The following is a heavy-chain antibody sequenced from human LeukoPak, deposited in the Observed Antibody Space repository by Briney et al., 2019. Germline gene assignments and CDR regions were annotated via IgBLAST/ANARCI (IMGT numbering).Heavy chain of an antibody. CDR1: GFTFSSYA. Sequence: GGSLRLSCAASGFTFSSYAMSWVRQAPGKGLEWVSLISGSGGSTYYADSVKGRFTISRDNSKNTLYLQMNSLRAEDTAVYYCAKSPAIAAAGTRDDYWGQGTLVTVSS. V-gene: IGHV3-23*01. CDR2: ISGSGGST. D-gene: IGHD6-13*01. CDR3: AKSPAIAAAGTRDDY. J-gene: IGHJ4*02.